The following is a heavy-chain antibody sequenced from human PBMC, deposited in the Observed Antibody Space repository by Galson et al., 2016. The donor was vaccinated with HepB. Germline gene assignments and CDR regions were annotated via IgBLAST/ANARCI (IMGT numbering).Heavy chain of an antibody. CDR1: GGTFSSYA. J-gene: IGHJ6*02. D-gene: IGHD3-10*01. CDR2: IIPIFGTA. Sequence: SVKVSCKASGGTFSSYAISWVRQAPGQGLEWMGGIIPIFGTANYAQRFQGRVTITADASTSTAYMELSSLRSEDTAVYYCARARLWFGELPVYYYGLDVWGQGTTVTVSS. CDR3: ARARLWFGELPVYYYGLDV. V-gene: IGHV1-69*13.